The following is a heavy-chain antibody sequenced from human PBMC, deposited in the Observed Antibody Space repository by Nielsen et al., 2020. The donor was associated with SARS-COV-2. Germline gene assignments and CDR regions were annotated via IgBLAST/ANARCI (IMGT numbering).Heavy chain of an antibody. J-gene: IGHJ6*03. CDR3: ARQLLLWFGELVPYYMDV. Sequence: SETLSLTCTVSGGSISSSSYYWGWIRQPPGKGLEWIGSIYYSGSTYYNPSLKSRVTISVDTSKNQFSLKLSSVTAADTAVYYCARQLLLWFGELVPYYMDVWGKGTTVTVSS. V-gene: IGHV4-39*07. D-gene: IGHD3-10*01. CDR1: GGSISSSSYY. CDR2: IYYSGST.